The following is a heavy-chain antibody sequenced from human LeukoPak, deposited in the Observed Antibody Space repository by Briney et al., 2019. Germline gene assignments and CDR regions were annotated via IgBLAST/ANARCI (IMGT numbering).Heavy chain of an antibody. Sequence: ASVKVSCKASGYTFIGYYMHWVRQARGQGLEWMGWINPNSGGTKYAQKFQGRVTMTRDTSISTAYMELSRLRSDDTAVYYCARYCSGTSCYGGFDYWGQGTLVTVSS. CDR3: ARYCSGTSCYGGFDY. CDR1: GYTFIGYY. D-gene: IGHD2-2*01. J-gene: IGHJ4*02. CDR2: INPNSGGT. V-gene: IGHV1-2*02.